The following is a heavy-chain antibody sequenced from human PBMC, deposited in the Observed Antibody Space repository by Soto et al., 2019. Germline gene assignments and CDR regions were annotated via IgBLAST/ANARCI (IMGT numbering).Heavy chain of an antibody. Sequence: PVEVSSEACGGRLGCNSWWWVQQSTRQGLEWMGGIIPIFATTNYAQKFQGRVTITADESTSTAYMALSSLRSEDTAVYYCATDTGQAMAKISRDYYFDCWGQGTLVTVSS. D-gene: IGHD5-18*01. V-gene: IGHV1-69*13. CDR1: GGRLGCNS. CDR2: IIPIFATT. CDR3: ATDTGQAMAKISRDYYFDC. J-gene: IGHJ4*02.